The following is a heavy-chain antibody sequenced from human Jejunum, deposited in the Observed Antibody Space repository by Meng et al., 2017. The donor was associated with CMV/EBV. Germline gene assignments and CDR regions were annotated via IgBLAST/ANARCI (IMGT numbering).Heavy chain of an antibody. V-gene: IGHV5-51*01. CDR2: IYPGDLDI. CDR3: VRRDSSSWHNYFDL. CDR1: GYFFNRNW. J-gene: IGHJ5*02. D-gene: IGHD6-13*01. Sequence: GYFFNRNWIAWLRQMPGKGLEWMGMIYPGDLDIRYSPSFQGQVTISVDRSISTVYLEWSSLKASDTAMYYCVRRDSSSWHNYFDLWGQGTLVTVSS.